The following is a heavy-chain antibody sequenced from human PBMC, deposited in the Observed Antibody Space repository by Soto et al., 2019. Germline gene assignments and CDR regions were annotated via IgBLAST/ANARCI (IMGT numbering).Heavy chain of an antibody. D-gene: IGHD3-10*01. Sequence: QVQLEQSGAEVKKPGSSVKVSCKASGGTLSDHGVAWLRQAPGQGLEWMGGTIPVFNTAKYAQKFQGRVTVTADKFTNIAYMELSSLRSVDTAFYFCSRGVYGLGNYYRGRSAFDIWGQGTLVIVSS. J-gene: IGHJ3*02. CDR1: GGTLSDHG. V-gene: IGHV1-69*06. CDR3: SRGVYGLGNYYRGRSAFDI. CDR2: TIPVFNTA.